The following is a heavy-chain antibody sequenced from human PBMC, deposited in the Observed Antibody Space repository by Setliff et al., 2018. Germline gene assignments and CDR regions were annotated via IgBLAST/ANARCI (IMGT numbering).Heavy chain of an antibody. D-gene: IGHD4-4*01. CDR1: GFTFSNYA. CDR3: AKDTGYYFDY. J-gene: IGHJ4*02. Sequence: GGSLRLSCAASGFTFSNYAMSWVRQAPGKGLEWVSAISGSGAISYADSVKGRYTVSRDNSKNTLYLQMNSLRGEDTAVYYCAKDTGYYFDYWGQGTLVTVSS. V-gene: IGHV3-23*01. CDR2: ISGSGAI.